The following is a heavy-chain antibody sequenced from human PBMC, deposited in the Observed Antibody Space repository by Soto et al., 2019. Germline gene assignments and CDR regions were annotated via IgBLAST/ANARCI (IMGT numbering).Heavy chain of an antibody. CDR2: INAGNGNT. D-gene: IGHD6-19*01. CDR3: ARDRGSGWYPAPFY. V-gene: IGHV1-3*01. CDR1: GYTFTSYA. Sequence: GASVKVSCKASGYTFTSYAMHWVRQAPGQRLEWMGWINAGNGNTKYSQKFQGRFTITRDTSASTAYMELSSLRSEDTAVYYCARDRGSGWYPAPFYWGQGTLVTVSS. J-gene: IGHJ4*02.